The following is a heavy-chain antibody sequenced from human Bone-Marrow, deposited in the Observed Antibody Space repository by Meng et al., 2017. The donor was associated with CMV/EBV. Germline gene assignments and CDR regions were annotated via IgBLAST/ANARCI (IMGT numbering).Heavy chain of an antibody. CDR2: IYYTGGT. D-gene: IGHD2-2*01. CDR3: ARGLEDIVVVPAANYYYYYGMDV. V-gene: IGHV4-61*01. Sequence: SETLSLTCTVSGGSVSSNNYYWSWIRQPPGKGLEWIGYIYYTGGTNYNPSLKSRVTISIDTSKNQFSLKLSPVTAADTAVYYCARGLEDIVVVPAANYYYYYGMDVWGQGTTVTV. J-gene: IGHJ6*02. CDR1: GGSVSSNNYY.